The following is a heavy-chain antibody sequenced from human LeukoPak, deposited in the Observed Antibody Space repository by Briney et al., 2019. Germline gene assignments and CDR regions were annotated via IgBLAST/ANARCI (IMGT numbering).Heavy chain of an antibody. V-gene: IGHV3-7*01. Sequence: PGGSLRLSCAASGFTFTNYWMTWVRQAPGKRLEWVATINQDGRQKYYLDSVQGRFTISRDNSKNTLYLQMNSLRAEDTAVYYCAKDRERTRHYYYYMDVWGKGTTVTISS. CDR1: GFTFTNYW. CDR3: AKDRERTRHYYYYMDV. CDR2: INQDGRQK. D-gene: IGHD1-1*01. J-gene: IGHJ6*03.